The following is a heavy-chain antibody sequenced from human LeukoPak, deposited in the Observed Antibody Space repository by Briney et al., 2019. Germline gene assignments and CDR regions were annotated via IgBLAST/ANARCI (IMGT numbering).Heavy chain of an antibody. CDR2: INHSGST. Sequence: SETLSLTCTVSGGSISSSSYYWGWIRQPPGKGLEWIGEINHSGSTNYNPSLKSRVTISVDTSKNQFSLKLSSVTAADTAVYYCARDGIRPQNAFDIWGQGTMVTVSS. J-gene: IGHJ3*02. CDR1: GGSISSSSYY. V-gene: IGHV4-39*07. CDR3: ARDGIRPQNAFDI.